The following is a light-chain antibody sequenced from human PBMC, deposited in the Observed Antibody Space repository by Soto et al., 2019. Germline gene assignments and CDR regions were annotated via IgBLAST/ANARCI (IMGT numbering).Light chain of an antibody. V-gene: IGKV1-27*01. CDR1: QGSSNY. J-gene: IGKJ3*01. Sequence: DIQMTQSTSSLSAYLGDRVTITCRASQGSSNYLAWYQQKPGRLPKLLLFGASTLPSVVPARFSGSGSGTLFTLTSNGLLPDDVATYCCQKYDRAPFTFGPATKVDFK. CDR3: QKYDRAPFT. CDR2: GAS.